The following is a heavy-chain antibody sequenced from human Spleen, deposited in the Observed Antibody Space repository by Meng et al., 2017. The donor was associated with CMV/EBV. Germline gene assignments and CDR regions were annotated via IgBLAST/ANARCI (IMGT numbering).Heavy chain of an antibody. Sequence: GKSLKISCAASGFTLSYYYMNWVRQAPGKGLEWVSSISGGSTYIYYADSVKGRFTISRDNAKNSLYLEMNSLRAEDTAVYYCARADYSAFDIWGQGTMVTVSS. CDR2: ISGGSTYI. CDR1: GFTLSYYY. V-gene: IGHV3-21*01. J-gene: IGHJ3*02. D-gene: IGHD4-11*01. CDR3: ARADYSAFDI.